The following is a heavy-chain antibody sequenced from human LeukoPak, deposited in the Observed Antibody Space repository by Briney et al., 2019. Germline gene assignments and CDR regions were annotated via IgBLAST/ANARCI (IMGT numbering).Heavy chain of an antibody. V-gene: IGHV1-18*01. Sequence: GASVKVSCKASGYTFTSYGISWVRQAPGQGLEWMGWISACNGNTNYAQKLQGRVTMTTDTSTSTAYMELRSLRSDDTAVYYCARDYPILGYCSSTSCYGALGYWGQGTLVTVSS. CDR2: ISACNGNT. CDR1: GYTFTSYG. CDR3: ARDYPILGYCSSTSCYGALGY. D-gene: IGHD2-2*01. J-gene: IGHJ4*02.